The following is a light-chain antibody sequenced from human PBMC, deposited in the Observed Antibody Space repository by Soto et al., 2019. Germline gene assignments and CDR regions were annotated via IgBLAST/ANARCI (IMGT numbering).Light chain of an antibody. Sequence: EIVMTQSPATLSVSPGETATLSCRASQSVSSNLAWYQQKPGQAPRLLIYGASTSGNGIPARFSGSGSGTEFTLTISSLESEDFAVYYCQQYNNWPPWTCGQGTKVDIK. CDR1: QSVSSN. CDR2: GAS. J-gene: IGKJ1*01. V-gene: IGKV3-15*01. CDR3: QQYNNWPPWT.